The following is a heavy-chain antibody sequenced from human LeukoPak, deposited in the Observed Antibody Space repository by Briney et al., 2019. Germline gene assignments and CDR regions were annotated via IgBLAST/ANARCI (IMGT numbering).Heavy chain of an antibody. Sequence: VASVKLSCKASGYTFTGYYIHWVRQAPGQGLEWMGWINPNSGGTNYAQKFQGRVTMPRDTSITTAYMELSGLRSDDTAIYYCARGKLAAPGRTGYNWFDPWGQGTLVTVSS. CDR1: GYTFTGYY. CDR2: INPNSGGT. D-gene: IGHD6-13*01. J-gene: IGHJ5*02. V-gene: IGHV1-2*02. CDR3: ARGKLAAPGRTGYNWFDP.